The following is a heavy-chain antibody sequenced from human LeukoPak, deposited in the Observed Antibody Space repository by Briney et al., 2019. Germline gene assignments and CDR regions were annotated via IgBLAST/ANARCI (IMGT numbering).Heavy chain of an antibody. J-gene: IGHJ5*02. CDR2: IYHSGST. Sequence: SQTLSLTCTVSGGSISSGSYFWSWIRQPPGKGLEWIGYIYHSGSTYYNPSLKSRVTISVDRSKNQFSLKLSSVTAADTAVYYCARDTAAGTSWFDPWGQGTLVTVSS. V-gene: IGHV4-30-2*01. CDR1: GGSISSGSYF. CDR3: ARDTAAGTSWFDP. D-gene: IGHD6-13*01.